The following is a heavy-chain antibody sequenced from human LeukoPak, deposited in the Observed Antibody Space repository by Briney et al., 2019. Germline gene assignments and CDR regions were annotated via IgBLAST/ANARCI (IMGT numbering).Heavy chain of an antibody. CDR2: IIPIFGTA. CDR3: AGGPARRFLEWLSLDY. V-gene: IGHV1-69*05. CDR1: GGTFSSYA. J-gene: IGHJ4*02. D-gene: IGHD3-3*01. Sequence: ASVKVSCKASGGTFSSYAISWVRQAPGQGLEWMGGIIPIFGTANYAQKFQGRVTITTDESTSTACMELSSLRSEDTAVYYCAGGPARRFLEWLSLDYWGQGTLVTVSS.